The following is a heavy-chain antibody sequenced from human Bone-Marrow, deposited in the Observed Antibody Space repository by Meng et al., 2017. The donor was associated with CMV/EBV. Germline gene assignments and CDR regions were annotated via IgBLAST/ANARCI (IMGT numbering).Heavy chain of an antibody. CDR1: GGSISSSSYY. Sequence: GSLRLSCTVSGGSISSSSYYWGWIRQPPGKGLEWIGSIYYSGSTYYNPSLKSRVTISVDTSKNQFSLKLSSVTAADTAVYYCARLRLGAHLDYWGQGTRVTGSS. V-gene: IGHV4-39*01. D-gene: IGHD3-16*01. CDR2: IYYSGST. J-gene: IGHJ4*02. CDR3: ARLRLGAHLDY.